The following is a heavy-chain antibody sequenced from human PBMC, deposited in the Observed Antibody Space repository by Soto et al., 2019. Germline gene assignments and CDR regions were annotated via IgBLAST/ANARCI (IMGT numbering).Heavy chain of an antibody. CDR1: GGSISSGGYY. Sequence: LSLTCTVSGGSISSGGYYWSWIRQHPGKGLEWIGYIYYSGSTYYNPSLKSRVTISVDTSKNQFSLKLSSVTAADTAVYYCARAPRSLYGMDVWGQGTTVTVSS. V-gene: IGHV4-31*03. CDR3: ARAPRSLYGMDV. J-gene: IGHJ6*02. CDR2: IYYSGST.